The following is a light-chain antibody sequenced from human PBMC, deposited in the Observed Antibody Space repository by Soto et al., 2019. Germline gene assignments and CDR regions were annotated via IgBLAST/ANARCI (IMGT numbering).Light chain of an antibody. CDR2: AAS. CDR3: QQYSTYPLT. Sequence: DIQMTQSPSSLSASVGDRVTITCRASQDISNYLAWFQQRPGEAPKSLIYAASSLQSGVPSKFSGSGSGTDFTLTISSLQPEDFATYYCQQYSTYPLTFGGGTQVEIK. J-gene: IGKJ4*01. CDR1: QDISNY. V-gene: IGKV1-16*02.